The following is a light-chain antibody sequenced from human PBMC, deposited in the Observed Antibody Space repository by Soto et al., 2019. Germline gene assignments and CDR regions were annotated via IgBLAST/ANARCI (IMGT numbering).Light chain of an antibody. CDR1: QGISSY. CDR2: AAS. CDR3: QQYYSYPQAT. V-gene: IGKV1-8*01. J-gene: IGKJ3*01. Sequence: AIRMTQSPSSFSASTGDRVTITCRASQGISSYLAWYQQKPGKAPKLLIYAASTLQSWVPSRFSGSGSGTDFTLTISCLQSEDFATYYCQQYYSYPQATFGPGTKVDIK.